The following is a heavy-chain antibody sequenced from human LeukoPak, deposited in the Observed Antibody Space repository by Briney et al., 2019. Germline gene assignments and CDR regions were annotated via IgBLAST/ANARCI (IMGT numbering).Heavy chain of an antibody. Sequence: GGSLRLLCAASGFTFSSYAMHWVRQAPGKGLEWVAVILQDGNEKHYTDSVKGRFTISRDNSMSTLYLQMNTLRGEDTAIYYCARERCVVGACGAFDVWGQGTMATVSS. CDR1: GFTFSSYA. D-gene: IGHD1-26*01. CDR3: ARERCVVGACGAFDV. CDR2: ILQDGNEK. V-gene: IGHV3-30*04. J-gene: IGHJ3*01.